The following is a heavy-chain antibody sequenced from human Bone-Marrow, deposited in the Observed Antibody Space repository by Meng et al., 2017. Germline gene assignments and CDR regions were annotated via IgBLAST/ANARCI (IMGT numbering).Heavy chain of an antibody. CDR1: GGTFSSYA. V-gene: IGHV1-69*01. J-gene: IGHJ4*02. CDR2: IIPIFGTA. D-gene: IGHD6-13*01. CDR3: ARDEDISAAGKLFGDY. Sequence: VQLVQSGAEVKKPGASVKVSCKAYGGTFSSYAISWVRQAPGQGLEWMGGIIPIFGTANYAQKFQGRVTITADESTSTAYMELSSLRSEDTAVYYCARDEDISAAGKLFGDYWGQGTLVTVSS.